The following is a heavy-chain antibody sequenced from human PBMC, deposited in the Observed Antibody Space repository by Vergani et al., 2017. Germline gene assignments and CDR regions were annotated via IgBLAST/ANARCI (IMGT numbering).Heavy chain of an antibody. D-gene: IGHD5-24*01. CDR3: ASIDYNLNGGANY. Sequence: EVQLVESGGDLVQPGGSLRLSCAASGFSFSSFGMNWVRQAPGKGLQWVAYVSRGSVAIYYANSVQGRFTISRDDAKNSLYLEMTSLRAEDTAVYFCASIDYNLNGGANYWGQEALVTVSS. J-gene: IGHJ4*02. CDR2: VSRGSVAI. CDR1: GFSFSSFG. V-gene: IGHV3-48*01.